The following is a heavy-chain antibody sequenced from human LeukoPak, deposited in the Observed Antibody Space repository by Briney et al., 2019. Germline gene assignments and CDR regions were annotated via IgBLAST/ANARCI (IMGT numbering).Heavy chain of an antibody. CDR2: IKQDGSDK. D-gene: IGHD4-17*01. J-gene: IGHJ4*02. Sequence: PGGSLRLSCAASGFTFSSYWMSWVRQAPGKGLEWVANIKQDGSDKYYVDSVKGRFTISRDNAKNSLYLQMNSLRAEDTAVYYCAKGHTDYGTGFDLWGQGTLVRVSS. CDR3: AKGHTDYGTGFDL. CDR1: GFTFSSYW. V-gene: IGHV3-7*02.